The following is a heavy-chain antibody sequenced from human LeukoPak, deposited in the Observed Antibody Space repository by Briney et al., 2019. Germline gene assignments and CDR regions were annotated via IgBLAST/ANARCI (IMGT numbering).Heavy chain of an antibody. CDR2: ISSSGSTI. J-gene: IGHJ4*02. CDR3: ARDGAPLEATIHYY. CDR1: GFTFSDYY. V-gene: IGHV3-11*01. Sequence: GGPLRLSCAASGFTFSDYYMSWIRQAPGKGLEWVSYISSSGSTIYYADSVKGRFTISRDNAKNSLYLQMNSLRAEDTAVYYCARDGAPLEATIHYYWGQGTLVTVSS. D-gene: IGHD5-24*01.